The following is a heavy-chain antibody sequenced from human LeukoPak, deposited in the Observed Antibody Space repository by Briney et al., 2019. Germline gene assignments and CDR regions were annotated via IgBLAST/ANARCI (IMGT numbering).Heavy chain of an antibody. D-gene: IGHD6-13*01. V-gene: IGHV4-30-2*01. Sequence: SQTLSLTCTVSGGSISSGGYYWSWIRQPPGKGLEWIGYIYHSGSTYYNPSLKSRVTISVDRSKNQFSLKLSSVTAADTAVYYCARVGGTSSWNPTFDYWGQGTLVTVSS. J-gene: IGHJ4*02. CDR1: GGSISSGGYY. CDR2: IYHSGST. CDR3: ARVGGTSSWNPTFDY.